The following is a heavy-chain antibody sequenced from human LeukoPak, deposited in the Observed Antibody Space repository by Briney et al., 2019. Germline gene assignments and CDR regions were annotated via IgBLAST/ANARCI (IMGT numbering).Heavy chain of an antibody. CDR1: GDSITSSSYY. CDR3: ARTSGPWGNWFDP. V-gene: IGHV4-39*01. Sequence: TSETLSLTCTVSGDSITSSSYYWGWIRQPPGKGLEWIGSIYYNGTTYYSPSLKSRVTISLDTSKNQFSLNLSSVTAADTAVYYCARTSGPWGNWFDPWGQGTLVTVSS. D-gene: IGHD5-12*01. CDR2: IYYNGTT. J-gene: IGHJ5*02.